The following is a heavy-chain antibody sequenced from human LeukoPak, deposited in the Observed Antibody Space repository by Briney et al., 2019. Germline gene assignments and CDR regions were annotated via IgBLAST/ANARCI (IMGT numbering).Heavy chain of an antibody. CDR3: ARALTPAGGDYYDSGVDY. Sequence: ASVKVSCKASGYTFTSYGISWVRQAPGQGLEWMGWISAYNGNTNYAQKLQGRVTMTTDTSTSTAYMELRSLRSDDTAVYYCARALTPAGGDYYDSGVDYWGQGTLVTASS. V-gene: IGHV1-18*01. J-gene: IGHJ4*02. CDR1: GYTFTSYG. CDR2: ISAYNGNT. D-gene: IGHD3-22*01.